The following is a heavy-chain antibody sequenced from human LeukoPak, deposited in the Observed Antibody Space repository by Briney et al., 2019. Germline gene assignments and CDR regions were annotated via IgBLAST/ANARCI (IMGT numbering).Heavy chain of an antibody. Sequence: PPAGSLRLSCVASGLPIGDFAMHWVRQAPGKGLEWVSLISGDGVSTFYADSVKGRFSISRDNSKNSLSLEMNSLRTEDTAMYYCARESGKFDYWGQGTLVAVSS. V-gene: IGHV3-43*02. CDR2: ISGDGVST. J-gene: IGHJ4*02. CDR1: GLPIGDFA. CDR3: ARESGKFDY.